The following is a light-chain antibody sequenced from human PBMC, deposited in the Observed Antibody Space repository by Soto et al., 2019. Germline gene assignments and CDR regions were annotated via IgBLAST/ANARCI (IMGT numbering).Light chain of an antibody. J-gene: IGKJ2*01. CDR3: QQSYSTPYT. Sequence: DLQMTQSPSSLSASVGDRVTITCRASQSSSNYLNWYQQKPGKAPKLLIYAASSLQSGVPSRFSGSGSGTDFTLTISSLQPEDFATYYCQQSYSTPYTFGQGTKLEIK. CDR1: QSSSNY. V-gene: IGKV1-39*01. CDR2: AAS.